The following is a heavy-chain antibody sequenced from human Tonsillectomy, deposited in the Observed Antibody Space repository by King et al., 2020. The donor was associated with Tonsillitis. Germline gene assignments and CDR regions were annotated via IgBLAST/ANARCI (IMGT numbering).Heavy chain of an antibody. CDR1: GDSISNHY. CDR2: IYYSGST. Sequence: VQLQESGPGLVKPSETLSLTCTVSGDSISNHYWSWIRQPPGKGLEWIGYIYYSGSTNYNPSLKSRVTISVDTPKNQFSLKLSSVTAAETAVYYCARESHYGGNPFDQWGQGTLVTVSS. CDR3: ARESHYGGNPFDQ. D-gene: IGHD4-23*01. V-gene: IGHV4-59*11. J-gene: IGHJ4*02.